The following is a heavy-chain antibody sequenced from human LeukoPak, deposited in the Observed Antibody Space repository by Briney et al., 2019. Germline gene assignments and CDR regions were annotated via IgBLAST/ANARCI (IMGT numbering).Heavy chain of an antibody. CDR2: IYYTGGT. CDR3: AEYGNSGWVIDY. CDR1: GGSIGSNY. J-gene: IGHJ4*02. V-gene: IGHV4-59*08. D-gene: IGHD6-19*01. Sequence: PSETLSLTCTVSGGSIGSNYWTWIRQPPGKGLEYIGYIYYTGGTNYNPSLKSRVTISVDTSRNQFSLKLSSVTAADTAVYFCAEYGNSGWVIDYWGQGTLVTVSS.